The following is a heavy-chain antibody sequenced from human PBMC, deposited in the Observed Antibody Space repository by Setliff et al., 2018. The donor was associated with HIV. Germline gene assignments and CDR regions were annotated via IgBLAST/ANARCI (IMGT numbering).Heavy chain of an antibody. V-gene: IGHV1-18*04. D-gene: IGHD6-13*01. CDR2: ISAYNGNT. CDR1: GYTFTDFY. CDR3: ARAEDSSSWLRPFDP. J-gene: IGHJ5*02. Sequence: GASVKVSCKASGYTFTDFYIHWVRQAPGQGLEWMGWISAYNGNTNYAQKLQGRVTMTTDTSTSTAYMELRSLRSDDTAVYYCARAEDSSSWLRPFDPWGQGTLVTVS.